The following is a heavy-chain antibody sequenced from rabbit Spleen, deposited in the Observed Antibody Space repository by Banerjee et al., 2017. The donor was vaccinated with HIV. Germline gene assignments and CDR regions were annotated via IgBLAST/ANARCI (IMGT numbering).Heavy chain of an antibody. V-gene: IGHV1S45*01. J-gene: IGHJ4*01. CDR1: GFSFGDRDV. Sequence: QEQLVESGGGLVQPTGSLTLTCKASGFSFGDRDVMCWVRQAPGKGLEWIACINAATGKPVYATWAKGRFTISKTSSTTVDLKMTSLTAADTATYFCARSAPYFRYEDLWGPGTLVTVS. CDR2: INAATGKP. D-gene: IGHD4-2*01. CDR3: ARSAPYFRYEDL.